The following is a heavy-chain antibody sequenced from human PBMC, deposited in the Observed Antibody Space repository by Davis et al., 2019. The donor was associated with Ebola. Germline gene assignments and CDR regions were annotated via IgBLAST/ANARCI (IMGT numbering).Heavy chain of an antibody. V-gene: IGHV3-21*01. CDR1: GFTFSSYS. Sequence: GESLKISCAASGFTFSSYSMNWVRQAPGKGLEWVSSISSSSSYIYYADSVKGRFTISRDNAKNSLYLQMNSLRAEDTAVYYCARDWGSGRYVDYWGQGTLVTVSS. J-gene: IGHJ4*02. D-gene: IGHD6-19*01. CDR3: ARDWGSGRYVDY. CDR2: ISSSSSYI.